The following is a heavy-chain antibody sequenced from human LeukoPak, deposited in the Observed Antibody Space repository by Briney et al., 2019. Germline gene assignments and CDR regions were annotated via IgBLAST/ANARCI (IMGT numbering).Heavy chain of an antibody. Sequence: GGSLRLSCAASGFTFSSYAMSWVRQAPGKGLEWVSAISGSGGSTYYADSVKGRFTISRDNSKNTLYLQMNSLRAEDTAVYYCARADYYGSGSYAGIDYWGQGTLVTVSS. CDR3: ARADYYGSGSYAGIDY. V-gene: IGHV3-23*01. CDR1: GFTFSSYA. CDR2: ISGSGGST. D-gene: IGHD3-10*01. J-gene: IGHJ4*02.